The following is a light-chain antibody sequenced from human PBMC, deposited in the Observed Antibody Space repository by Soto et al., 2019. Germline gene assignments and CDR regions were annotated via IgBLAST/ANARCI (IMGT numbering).Light chain of an antibody. V-gene: IGKV1-9*01. CDR1: QAINSY. Sequence: NQWTQCPPFQYESIGDRVTITCRTSQAINSYLAWYQQKPGKAPKLLIYAASTLQSGVPSRFGGSGSGTEFTLTISSLQPEDFATYFCQQLKVYPITFGGRTKA. J-gene: IGKJ4*01. CDR3: QQLKVYPIT. CDR2: AAS.